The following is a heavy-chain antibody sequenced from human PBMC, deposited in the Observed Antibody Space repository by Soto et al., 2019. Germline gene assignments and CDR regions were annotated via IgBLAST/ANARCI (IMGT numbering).Heavy chain of an antibody. D-gene: IGHD3-22*01. Sequence: GGSLRLSCAASGVNFSSYAMNWVRQAPGKGLEWVSTISDTGGGTFYAGSVKGRFSISRDNSKNTLYIPKHSLRADDAGIYCCAVGRHKTSGSNTWFDAWGRGTLVTVSS. CDR3: AVGRHKTSGSNTWFDA. CDR1: GVNFSSYA. J-gene: IGHJ5*02. CDR2: ISDTGGGT. V-gene: IGHV3-23*01.